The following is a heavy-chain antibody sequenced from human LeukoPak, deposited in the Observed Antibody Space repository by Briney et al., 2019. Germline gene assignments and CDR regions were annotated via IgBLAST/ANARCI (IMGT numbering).Heavy chain of an antibody. D-gene: IGHD3-10*01. V-gene: IGHV3-11*03. CDR2: ISSSSSYT. J-gene: IGHJ4*02. CDR1: GFTFSDYY. CDR3: ARLTVKGVRGLDY. Sequence: GGSLRLSCAASGFTFSDYYMSWIRQAPGKGLEWVSYISSSSSYTNYADSVKGRFTISRDNAKHSLYLQMNSLRAEDTAVYYCARLTVKGVRGLDYWGQGTLVTVSS.